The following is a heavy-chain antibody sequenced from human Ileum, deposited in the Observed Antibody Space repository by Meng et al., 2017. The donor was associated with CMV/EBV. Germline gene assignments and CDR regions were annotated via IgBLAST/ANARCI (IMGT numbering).Heavy chain of an antibody. CDR2: ISAYNGNT. CDR1: GFTFTSYG. CDR3: AREYYDFWSGYYYYYYGMDV. J-gene: IGHJ6*02. V-gene: IGHV1-18*01. D-gene: IGHD3-3*01. Sequence: GESLKISCAASGFTFTSYGISWVRQAPGQRLEWMGWISAYNGNTNYAQKLQGRVTMTTDTSTSTAYMELRSLRSDDTAVYYCAREYYDFWSGYYYYYYGMDVWGQGTTVTVSS.